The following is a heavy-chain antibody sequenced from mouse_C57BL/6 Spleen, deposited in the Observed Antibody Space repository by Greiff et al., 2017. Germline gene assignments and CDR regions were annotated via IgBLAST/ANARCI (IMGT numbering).Heavy chain of an antibody. J-gene: IGHJ3*01. CDR2: INPNNGGT. Sequence: EVMLVESGPELVKPGASVKIPCKASGYTFTDYNMDWVKQSHGKSLEWIGDINPNNGGTIYNQKFKGKATLTVDKSSSTAYMELRSLTSEDTAVYYCASSFAYWGQGTLVTVSA. V-gene: IGHV1-18*01. CDR1: GYTFTDYN. CDR3: ASSFAY.